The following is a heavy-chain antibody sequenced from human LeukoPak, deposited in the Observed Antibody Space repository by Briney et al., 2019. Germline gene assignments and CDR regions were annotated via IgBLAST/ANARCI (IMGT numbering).Heavy chain of an antibody. V-gene: IGHV3-33*01. Sequence: GRSLRLSCAASGFNFSTYDMHWVRQAPGKGLEWVAVIWYDGSNTYYVDSVKGRFTISRDNSKNTLYLQMNSLRAEHTAVYYCAREARYDSSGYYFDYWGQGTLVTVSS. CDR2: IWYDGSNT. J-gene: IGHJ4*02. CDR1: GFNFSTYD. CDR3: AREARYDSSGYYFDY. D-gene: IGHD3-22*01.